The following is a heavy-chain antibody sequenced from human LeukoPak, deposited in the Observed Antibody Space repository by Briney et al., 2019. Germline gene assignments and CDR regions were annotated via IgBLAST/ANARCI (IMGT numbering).Heavy chain of an antibody. V-gene: IGHV4-34*01. CDR1: GGSFSGYY. CDR2: INHSGST. J-gene: IGHJ4*02. CDR3: ARDLSPQDY. Sequence: PSETLSLTCAVYGGSFSGYYWSWIRQPPGKGLEWIGEINHSGSTNYNPSHKSRVTISVDTSKNQFSLKLSSVTAADTAVYYCARDLSPQDYWGQGTLVTVSS.